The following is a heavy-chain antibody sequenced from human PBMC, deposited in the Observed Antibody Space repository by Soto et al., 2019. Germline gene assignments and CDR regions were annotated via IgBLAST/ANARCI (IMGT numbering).Heavy chain of an antibody. CDR3: AKDAWEYCSGGSCYSSPSDY. CDR1: GFTFSSYA. Sequence: GGSLRLSCAASGFTFSSYAMSWVRQAPGKGLEWVSAISGSGGSTYYADSVKGRFTNSRDNSKNTLYLQMNSLRAEDTAVYYCAKDAWEYCSGGSCYSSPSDYWGQGTLVTVSS. V-gene: IGHV3-23*01. D-gene: IGHD2-15*01. CDR2: ISGSGGST. J-gene: IGHJ4*02.